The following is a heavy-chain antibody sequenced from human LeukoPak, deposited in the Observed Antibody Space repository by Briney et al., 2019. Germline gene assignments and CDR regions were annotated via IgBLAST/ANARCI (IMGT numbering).Heavy chain of an antibody. CDR1: GGSFSGYY. J-gene: IGHJ2*01. Sequence: ETLSLTCAVYGGSFSGYYWSWIRQPPGKGLEWVSAIGTAGDPYYPGSAKGRFTISRENAKNSLYLQMNSLRAGDTAVYYCARGSTMLRGVNWYFDLWGRGTLVTVSS. CDR3: ARGSTMLRGVNWYFDL. CDR2: IGTAGDP. D-gene: IGHD3-10*01. V-gene: IGHV3-13*05.